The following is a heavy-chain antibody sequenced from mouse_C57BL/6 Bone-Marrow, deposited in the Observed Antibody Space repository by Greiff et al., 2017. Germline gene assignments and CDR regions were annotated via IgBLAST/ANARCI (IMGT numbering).Heavy chain of an antibody. CDR2: ISDGGSYT. D-gene: IGHD3-1*01. CDR1: GFTFSSYA. CDR3: ALSGFDY. Sequence: EVQLVESGGGLVKPGGSLKLSCAASGFTFSSYAMSWVRQTPAKRLEWVATISDGGSYTYYPDNVKGRFTISRDNAKNNLYLQMSHLKSEDTAMYYCALSGFDYWGQGTTLTVSS. J-gene: IGHJ2*01. V-gene: IGHV5-4*01.